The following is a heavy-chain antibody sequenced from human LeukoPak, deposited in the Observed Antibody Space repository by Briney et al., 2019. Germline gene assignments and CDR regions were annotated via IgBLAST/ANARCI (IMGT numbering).Heavy chain of an antibody. CDR3: AREIWDFSNWFDP. J-gene: IGHJ5*02. D-gene: IGHD3-3*01. V-gene: IGHV4-30-4*07. CDR1: GGSISSGGYS. Sequence: PSETLSLTCAVSGGSISSGGYSWSWIRQPPGKGLEWIGYIYYSGSTYYNPSLKSRVTISVDTSKNQFSLKLSSVTAADTAVYYCAREIWDFSNWFDPWGQGTLVTVSS. CDR2: IYYSGST.